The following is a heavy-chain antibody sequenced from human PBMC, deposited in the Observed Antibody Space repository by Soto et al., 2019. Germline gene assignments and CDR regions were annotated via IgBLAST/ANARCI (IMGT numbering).Heavy chain of an antibody. CDR1: GGSISSGGSS. D-gene: IGHD3-22*01. CDR2: IYHSGST. J-gene: IGHJ4*02. V-gene: IGHV4-30-2*01. CDR3: ARGAVVKFDS. Sequence: QLQLQESGSGLVKPSQTLSLTCAVSGGSISSGGSSWTWIRQPPGKGLEWIGYIYHSGSTYYNPSLKSRVTISVDSSKNQFSLKLTSVTAADTAVYYCARGAVVKFDSWGQGTLVTVSS.